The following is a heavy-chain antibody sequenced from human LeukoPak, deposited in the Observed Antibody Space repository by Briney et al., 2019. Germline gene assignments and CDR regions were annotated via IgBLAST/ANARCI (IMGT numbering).Heavy chain of an antibody. CDR3: VRCLTGGPYYFDY. J-gene: IGHJ4*02. Sequence: PSETLSLTCTVSGGSISSGGYYWSWIRQPPGKGLEWIGNIYYSGGPFYNPSLRSRVTISVDTSKNQFSLKLTSVTAADTAVYYCVRCLTGGPYYFDYWGQGTLVTVSS. V-gene: IGHV4-39*07. D-gene: IGHD5/OR15-5a*01. CDR2: IYYSGGP. CDR1: GGSISSGGYY.